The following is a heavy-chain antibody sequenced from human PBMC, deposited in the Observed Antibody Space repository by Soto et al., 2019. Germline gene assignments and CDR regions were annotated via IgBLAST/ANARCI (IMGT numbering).Heavy chain of an antibody. V-gene: IGHV1-3*01. J-gene: IGHJ6*02. Sequence: QVQVVQSGAEVKKPGASVKISCKASGYTFSTYAMHWVRQAPGQSLEWMGWINGGTGQTRYSQRFQDRVTITRDTSAKTTYMDLISLRSEDTAVYYCARGKGMEENYYYYGLDIWGQGTTVTVSS. D-gene: IGHD1-1*01. CDR3: ARGKGMEENYYYYGLDI. CDR1: GYTFSTYA. CDR2: INGGTGQT.